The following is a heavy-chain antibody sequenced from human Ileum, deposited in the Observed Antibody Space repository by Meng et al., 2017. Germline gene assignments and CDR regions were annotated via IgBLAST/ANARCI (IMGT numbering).Heavy chain of an antibody. CDR3: ARATSSLYGMDV. Sequence: QVQLVQSGAEVKKPGASVKVSCKASGYTFTRYSIHWVRQAPGQRLEWMGGINGGNGDRMYSQNFQGRVTFTRDISASIAYLELSSLRSEDTAVYYCARATSSLYGMDVWGQGTTVTVSS. CDR1: GYTFTRYS. CDR2: INGGNGDR. J-gene: IGHJ6*02. D-gene: IGHD1-26*01. V-gene: IGHV1-3*01.